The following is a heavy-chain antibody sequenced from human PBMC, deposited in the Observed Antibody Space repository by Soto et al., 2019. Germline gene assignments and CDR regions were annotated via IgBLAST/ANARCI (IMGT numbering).Heavy chain of an antibody. D-gene: IGHD2-2*02. CDR3: ASHAVNRTSDTDY. CDR2: IFDSGTT. CDR1: GGSIGSGAYY. J-gene: IGHJ4*02. Sequence: SETLSLTCTVSGGSIGSGAYYWSWIRLHPGEGLEWIGYIFDSGTTYYNPSLKSRATISVDTSKNQFSLKLSSVTAADTAVYYCASHAVNRTSDTDYCGQGTLLTISS. V-gene: IGHV4-31*03.